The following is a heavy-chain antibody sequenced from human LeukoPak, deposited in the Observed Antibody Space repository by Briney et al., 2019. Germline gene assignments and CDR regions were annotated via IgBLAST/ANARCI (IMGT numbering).Heavy chain of an antibody. J-gene: IGHJ4*02. CDR3: ALGATDTTPFDY. D-gene: IGHD1-26*01. Sequence: SETLSLTCTVSGGSISSSSYYWGWIRQPPGKGLEWIGRIYYSGSTYYNPSLKSRVTISVDTSKNQFSLKLSSVTAADTAVYYCALGATDTTPFDYWGQGTLVTVSS. CDR1: GGSISSSSYY. V-gene: IGHV4-39*01. CDR2: IYYSGST.